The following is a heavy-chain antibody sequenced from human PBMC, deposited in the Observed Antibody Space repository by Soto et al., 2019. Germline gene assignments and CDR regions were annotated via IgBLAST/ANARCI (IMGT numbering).Heavy chain of an antibody. D-gene: IGHD6-19*01. Sequence: SVKVSCNASGGTFSSYAISWVRQAPGQGLEWMGGIIPIFGTANYAQKFQGRVTITADKSTSTAYMELSRLRSEDTAVYYRATKTRLGGYYYGLDVWCPGTTVTVSS. J-gene: IGHJ6*02. CDR1: GGTFSSYA. CDR3: ATKTRLGGYYYGLDV. V-gene: IGHV1-69*06. CDR2: IIPIFGTA.